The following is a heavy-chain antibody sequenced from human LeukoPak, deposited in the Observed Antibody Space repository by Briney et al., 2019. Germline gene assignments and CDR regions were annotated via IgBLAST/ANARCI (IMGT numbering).Heavy chain of an antibody. D-gene: IGHD3-10*01. CDR2: IYPGDSDI. J-gene: IGHJ4*02. V-gene: IGHV5-51*01. CDR3: ARGTGARGGSGTYALNY. CDR1: ENRFSTNW. Sequence: GESLQISCRASENRFSTNWIGWVRQMPGKGLEWLGVIYPGDSDIRYSPSFQAQATISADKSISTAYLQWSSLKASDTAMYYCARGTGARGGSGTYALNYWGQGTLVTVSS.